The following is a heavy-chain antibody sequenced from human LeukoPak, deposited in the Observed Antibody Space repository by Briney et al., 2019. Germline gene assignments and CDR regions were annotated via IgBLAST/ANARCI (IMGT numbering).Heavy chain of an antibody. V-gene: IGHV3-23*01. CDR3: AKASGNIVVVVAATWDY. J-gene: IGHJ4*02. CDR2: ISDSGGST. D-gene: IGHD2-15*01. Sequence: PGGSPRLSCAASGFTFSSYAMSWVRQAPGKGLEWVSAISDSGGSTYYADSVKGRFTISRDNSKNTLYLQMNSLRAEDTAVYYCAKASGNIVVVVAATWDYWGQGTLVTVSS. CDR1: GFTFSSYA.